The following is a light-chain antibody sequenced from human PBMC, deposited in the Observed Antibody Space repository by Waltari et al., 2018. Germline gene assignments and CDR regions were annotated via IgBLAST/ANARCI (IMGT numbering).Light chain of an antibody. CDR1: SSDVGGNNH. Sequence: QSALTQPASVSGSPGQSIIISCTGTSSDVGGNNHVSWFLHHPGKAPKLMIHDVNERPSGGSSRFSGSKSGNTASLTSSGLQAEDEAIYYCNSYTSGRTWVFGGGTRLTVL. V-gene: IGLV2-14*03. CDR2: DVN. CDR3: NSYTSGRTWV. J-gene: IGLJ3*02.